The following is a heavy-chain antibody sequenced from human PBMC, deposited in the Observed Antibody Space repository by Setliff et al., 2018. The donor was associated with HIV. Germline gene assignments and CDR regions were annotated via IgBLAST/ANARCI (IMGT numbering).Heavy chain of an antibody. CDR2: ITGSGSTT. Sequence: SLKISCAASGFTYRTFSMSWVRQAPGKGLEWVSAITGSGSTTYYTDSVKGRFTISRDNSNNTLFLHMDNLRAGDTAIYYCAKSDYNYNNLAGPNYFDFWGQGTLVTVSS. CDR3: AKSDYNYNNLAGPNYFDF. CDR1: GFTYRTFS. D-gene: IGHD5-12*01. J-gene: IGHJ4*02. V-gene: IGHV3-23*01.